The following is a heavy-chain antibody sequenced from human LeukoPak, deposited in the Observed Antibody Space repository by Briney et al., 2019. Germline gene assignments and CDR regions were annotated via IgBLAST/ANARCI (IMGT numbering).Heavy chain of an antibody. CDR1: GGSINSYC. Sequence: PSETLSLTCTVSGGSINSYCWSWIRQPPGKGLEWIGYISYTGGETNYNPSLKSRLTISVDTSKNQFSLMLTSVTAADTAVYYCARQPGGTAAFDIWAQGTMVTVSS. V-gene: IGHV4-59*08. CDR2: ISYTGGET. CDR3: ARQPGGTAAFDI. D-gene: IGHD1-14*01. J-gene: IGHJ3*02.